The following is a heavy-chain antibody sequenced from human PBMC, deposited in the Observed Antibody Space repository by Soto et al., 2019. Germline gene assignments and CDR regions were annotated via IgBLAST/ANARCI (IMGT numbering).Heavy chain of an antibody. Sequence: GGSLRLSCAVPGIIFTGYGMRWVRQAPGKGLEWVAIIRFDGSNIHYADSVKGRFTISRDNSKNTLYLQMNSLRAEDTAVYYCARDLSWGSNWYYYMDVWGKGTTVTVSS. D-gene: IGHD7-27*01. V-gene: IGHV3-30*02. CDR3: ARDLSWGSNWYYYMDV. CDR1: GIIFTGYG. CDR2: IRFDGSNI. J-gene: IGHJ6*03.